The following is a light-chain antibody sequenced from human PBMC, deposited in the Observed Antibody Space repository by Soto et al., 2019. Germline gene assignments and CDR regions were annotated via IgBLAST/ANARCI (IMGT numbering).Light chain of an antibody. J-gene: IGKJ1*01. CDR3: QQYEKYST. V-gene: IGKV1-5*01. Sequence: IQLTQSPSTLSASLGDTFTISCRASQAISASVAWYRQKPGKAPNLLIYDASTLQEGVPSRFSGSGSGTEFTLTVTRLQPDDFATYFCQQYEKYSTFGHGTKVDVK. CDR2: DAS. CDR1: QAISAS.